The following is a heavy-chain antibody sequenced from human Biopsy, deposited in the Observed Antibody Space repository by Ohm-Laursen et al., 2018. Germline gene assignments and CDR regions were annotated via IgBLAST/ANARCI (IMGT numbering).Heavy chain of an antibody. Sequence: GASVKVSCKASGYTFTDYYIHWVRQVPGQGLEWIGWINPNSGATNSAQNFQDRVTMTSDTSTGTAYLELTRLRSDDTAVYYCARDPYCSGGNCYSPLDHWGQGTLVTVSA. J-gene: IGHJ4*02. V-gene: IGHV1-2*02. D-gene: IGHD2-15*01. CDR1: GYTFTDYY. CDR2: INPNSGAT. CDR3: ARDPYCSGGNCYSPLDH.